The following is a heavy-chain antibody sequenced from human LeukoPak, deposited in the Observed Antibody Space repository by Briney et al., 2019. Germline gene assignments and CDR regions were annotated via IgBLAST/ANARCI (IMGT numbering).Heavy chain of an antibody. Sequence: SETLSLTCTISGASISDTNWWTWVRQSPGKGLEWIGEISHNGNTNYSPSLKSRVTISVDKSKNQFSLRLDSVTAADTAVYYCARDGYSAYDRDLDHWGQGALVTVPS. CDR1: GASISDTNW. D-gene: IGHD5-12*01. V-gene: IGHV4-4*02. CDR2: ISHNGNT. J-gene: IGHJ4*02. CDR3: ARDGYSAYDRDLDH.